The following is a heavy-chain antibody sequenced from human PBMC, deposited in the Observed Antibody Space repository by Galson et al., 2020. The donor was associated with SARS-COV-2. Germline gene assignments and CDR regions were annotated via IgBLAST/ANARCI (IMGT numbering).Heavy chain of an antibody. J-gene: IGHJ6*03. V-gene: IGHV4-4*02. D-gene: IGHD5-12*01. CDR3: ARAGLISGYDLYYYYYMDV. CDR2: IYHSGST. Sequence: WETLSLTCAVSGGSISSSNWWRWVRQPPGKGLEWIGEIYHSGSTNYNPSLKSRVTISVDKSKNQFSLKLSSVTAADTAVYYCARAGLISGYDLYYYYYMDVWGKGTTVTVSS. CDR1: GGSISSSNW.